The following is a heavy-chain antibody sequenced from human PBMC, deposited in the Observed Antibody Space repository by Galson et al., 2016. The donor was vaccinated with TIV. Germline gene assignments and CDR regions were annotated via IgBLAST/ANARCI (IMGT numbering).Heavy chain of an antibody. D-gene: IGHD3-22*01. CDR2: IAYTGSP. CDR3: ARDRNTYHFDIPFDY. CDR1: GGSMKTHY. V-gene: IGHV4-59*11. Sequence: TLSLTCSVSGGSMKTHYWTWIRQPPGKGLEWIGYIAYTGSPNYNPALRSRVTISMNTSKNQFSLMLKSVTVADTAVYYCARDRNTYHFDIPFDYWGQGAQVTVSS. J-gene: IGHJ4*02.